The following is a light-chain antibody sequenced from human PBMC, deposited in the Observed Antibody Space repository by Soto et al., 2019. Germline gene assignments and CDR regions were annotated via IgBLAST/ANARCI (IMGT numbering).Light chain of an antibody. J-gene: IGLJ2*01. CDR3: SSYTSSSTRV. CDR1: SSYVGGYNY. V-gene: IGLV2-14*01. CDR2: DVS. Sequence: QSALTQPASVSGSPGQSITIFCTGTSSYVGGYNYVSWYQQHPGKAPKLMIYDVSNRPSGVSNRFSGSKSGNTASLTISGLQAEDEADYYCSSYTSSSTRVFGGGTKLTVL.